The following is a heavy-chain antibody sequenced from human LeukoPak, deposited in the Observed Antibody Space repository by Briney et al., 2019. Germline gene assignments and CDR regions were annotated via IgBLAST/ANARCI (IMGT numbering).Heavy chain of an antibody. Sequence: SETLSLTCTVSGGSISSYYWSWIRQPPGKGLEWIGYIYYSGSTNYNPSLKSRVTISVDTSKNRSSLKLSSVTAADTAVYYCARSRDSSGWGYYFDYWGQGTLVTVSS. V-gene: IGHV4-59*01. D-gene: IGHD6-19*01. CDR3: ARSRDSSGWGYYFDY. J-gene: IGHJ4*02. CDR1: GGSISSYY. CDR2: IYYSGST.